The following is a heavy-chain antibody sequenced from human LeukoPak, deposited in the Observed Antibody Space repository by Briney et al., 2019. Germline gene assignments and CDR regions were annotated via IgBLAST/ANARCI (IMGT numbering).Heavy chain of an antibody. V-gene: IGHV4-30-4*01. D-gene: IGHD2-2*01. CDR3: ARGFGYDFADY. J-gene: IGHJ4*02. CDR1: GGSISSGDHY. CDR2: ITLYSDTT. Sequence: SETLSLTCSVSGGSISSGDHYWTWIRQPPGGGLEWMGFITLYSDTTSYNPSLKSRLMISIDTSKNQFSLTLTSVTAADTPVYFCARGFGYDFADYWGQGILVTVSS.